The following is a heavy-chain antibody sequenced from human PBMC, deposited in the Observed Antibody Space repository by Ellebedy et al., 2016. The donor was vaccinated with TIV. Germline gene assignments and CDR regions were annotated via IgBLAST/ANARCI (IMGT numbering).Heavy chain of an antibody. CDR3: ARTDCSGRSCYSFFNH. CDR2: QHSTDIP. D-gene: IGHD2-8*02. Sequence: GGSLRLSCVASWFTVSSNYMFWVRQAPGKGLEWVALQHSTDIPYYADSVRGRFTVSRDDSQNKLFLQMNNLRGDDTAVYYCARTDCSGRSCYSFFNHWGQGTLVTVSS. V-gene: IGHV3-53*01. CDR1: WFTVSSNY. J-gene: IGHJ1*01.